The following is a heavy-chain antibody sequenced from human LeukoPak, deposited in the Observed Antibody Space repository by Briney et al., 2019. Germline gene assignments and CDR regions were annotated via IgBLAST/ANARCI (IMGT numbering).Heavy chain of an antibody. CDR2: ISAYNGNT. D-gene: IGHD3-22*01. CDR3: ARGYYDSSGYYSYDAFGI. J-gene: IGHJ3*02. CDR1: GYTFTSYG. Sequence: ASVKVSCKASGYTFTSYGISWVRQAPGQGLEGVGWISAYNGNTNYAQKLQGRVTMTTDTSTSTAYMELRSLRSDDTAVYYCARGYYDSSGYYSYDAFGIWGQGTMVTVSS. V-gene: IGHV1-18*01.